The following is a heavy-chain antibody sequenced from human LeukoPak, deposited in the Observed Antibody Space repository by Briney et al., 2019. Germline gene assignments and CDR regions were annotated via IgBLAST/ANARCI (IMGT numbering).Heavy chain of an antibody. D-gene: IGHD3-3*01. V-gene: IGHV3-21*01. Sequence: GGSLRLSCAASGFTFSSYSMNWVRQAPGKGLEWVSSISSSSSYIYYADSVKGRFTISRDNAKNSLYLQMNSLGAEDTAVYYCARGGPSTIFGVVIITAGAFDIWGQGTMVTVSS. CDR3: ARGGPSTIFGVVIITAGAFDI. J-gene: IGHJ3*02. CDR2: ISSSSSYI. CDR1: GFTFSSYS.